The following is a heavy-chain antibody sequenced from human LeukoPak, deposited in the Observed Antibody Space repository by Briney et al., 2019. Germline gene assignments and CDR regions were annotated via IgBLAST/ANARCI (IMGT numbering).Heavy chain of an antibody. D-gene: IGHD6-19*01. J-gene: IGHJ4*02. CDR1: GYTFTSYY. CDR3: ARVSRTYSSGLVY. V-gene: IGHV1-2*02. Sequence: ASVKVSCTASGYTFTSYYMHWVRQAPGQGLEWMGWINPNSGGTNYAQKFQGRVTMTRDTSISTAYMELSRLRSDDTAVYYCARVSRTYSSGLVYWGQGTLVTVSS. CDR2: INPNSGGT.